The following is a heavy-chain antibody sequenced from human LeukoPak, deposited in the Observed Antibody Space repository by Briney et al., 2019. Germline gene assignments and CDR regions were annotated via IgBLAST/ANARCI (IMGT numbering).Heavy chain of an antibody. CDR2: ISWNSGSI. D-gene: IGHD3-3*01. J-gene: IGHJ4*02. V-gene: IGHV3-9*01. CDR1: GFTFDDYA. Sequence: GVSLRLSCAASGFTFDDYAMHWVRQAPAKGLEWVSGISWNSGSIGYADSVKGRFTISRDNSKNSLYPQMNSLRAEDTALYYCAKDGATRPKGYDFWSGYFRSGGYYFDYWGQGTLVTVSS. CDR3: AKDGATRPKGYDFWSGYFRSGGYYFDY.